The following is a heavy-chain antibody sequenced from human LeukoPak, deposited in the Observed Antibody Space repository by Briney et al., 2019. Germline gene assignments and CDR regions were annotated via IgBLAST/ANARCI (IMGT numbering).Heavy chain of an antibody. Sequence: GGSLRLSCAASGFTFSSSSMNWVRQAPGEGLEWVSYISISSTYIYYADSLKGRFTITRDTAKNSLYLQMNSLRAEDTAVYYCARYSGDALNYWGQGTLVTVSS. CDR3: ARYSGDALNY. CDR1: GFTFSSSS. V-gene: IGHV3-21*01. J-gene: IGHJ4*02. D-gene: IGHD7-27*01. CDR2: ISISSTYI.